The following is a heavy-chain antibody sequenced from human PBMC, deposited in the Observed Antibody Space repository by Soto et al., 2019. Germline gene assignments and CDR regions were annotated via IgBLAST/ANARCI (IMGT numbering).Heavy chain of an antibody. CDR3: ARVQGVAATYYYGMDV. V-gene: IGHV4-61*01. CDR2: IYYSGST. J-gene: IGHJ6*02. D-gene: IGHD2-15*01. CDR1: GGSISSGSYY. Sequence: SETLSLTCTVSGGSISSGSYYWSWIRQPPGKGLEWIGYIYYSGSTNYNPSLKSRVTISVDTSKNQFSLKLSSVTAADTAVYYCARVQGVAATYYYGMDVWGQGTTVTVSS.